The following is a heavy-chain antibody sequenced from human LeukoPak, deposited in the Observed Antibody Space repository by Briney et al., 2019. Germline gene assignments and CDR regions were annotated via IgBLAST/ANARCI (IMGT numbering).Heavy chain of an antibody. CDR3: ARRCSSTSCYNY. CDR1: GGSFSGYY. V-gene: IGHV4-34*01. Sequence: SETLSLTCAVYGGSFSGYYWSWIRQPPGKGLEWIGEINHSGSTNYNPSLKSRVTISVDTSKNQFSLKLSSVTAADTAVYYCARRCSSTSCYNYWGQGTLVTVAS. CDR2: INHSGST. D-gene: IGHD2-2*02. J-gene: IGHJ4*02.